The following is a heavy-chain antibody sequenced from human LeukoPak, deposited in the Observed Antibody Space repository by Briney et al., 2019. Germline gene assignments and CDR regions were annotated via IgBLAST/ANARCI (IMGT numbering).Heavy chain of an antibody. CDR1: GFTFSSYS. Sequence: GGSLRLSCAASGFTFSSYSMNWVRRAPGKGLEWVSSISSSSSYIYYADSVKGRFTISRDNAKNSLYLQMNSLRAEDTAVYYCARDDGPYGMDVWGQGTTVTVSS. J-gene: IGHJ6*02. CDR2: ISSSSSYI. CDR3: ARDDGPYGMDV. V-gene: IGHV3-21*01.